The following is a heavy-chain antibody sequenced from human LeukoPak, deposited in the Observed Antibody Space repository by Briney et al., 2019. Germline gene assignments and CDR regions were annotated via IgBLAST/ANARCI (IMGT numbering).Heavy chain of an antibody. CDR1: GGSFSDFY. V-gene: IGHV4-34*01. CDR3: ARQTGSGLFILP. CDR2: IDHSGST. Sequence: SETLSLTCAVYGGSFSDFYWSWIRQPPGKGLEWIGEIDHSGSTYYNASLKSQVSISIDTSKNQFSLRLTSVTAADTAVYYCARQTGSGLFILPGGQGTLVTVSS. J-gene: IGHJ4*02. D-gene: IGHD3/OR15-3a*01.